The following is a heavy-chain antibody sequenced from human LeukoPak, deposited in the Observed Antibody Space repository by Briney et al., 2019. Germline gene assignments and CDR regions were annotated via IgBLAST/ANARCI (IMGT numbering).Heavy chain of an antibody. CDR2: ISADNGNT. V-gene: IGHV1-18*01. CDR3: ARDYWSGYYTGIMVYFDY. CDR1: GYTFTTYG. J-gene: IGHJ4*02. D-gene: IGHD3-3*01. Sequence: ASVKVSCKASGYTFTTYGITWVRQAPGQGLEWMGWISADNGNTNYAQKLQGRVTMTTDTSTSTAYMELRSLRSDDTAVYYCARDYWSGYYTGIMVYFDYWGQGTLVTVSS.